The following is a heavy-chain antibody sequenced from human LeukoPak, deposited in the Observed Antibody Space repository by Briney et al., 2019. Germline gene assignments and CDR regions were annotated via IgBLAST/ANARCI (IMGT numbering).Heavy chain of an antibody. CDR1: GDSVFSNSAS. Sequence: SQTLSLTCAISGDSVFSNSASWNWIRQSPSRGLELLGRTYYRSKWYNDYVVSVKSRITINPGTSNNQFSLQLNSVTPEDTAVYYCARGSTRGYCSGGSCSSIYYFDYWGQGTLVTVSS. V-gene: IGHV6-1*01. J-gene: IGHJ4*02. CDR2: TYYRSKWYN. CDR3: ARGSTRGYCSGGSCSSIYYFDY. D-gene: IGHD2-15*01.